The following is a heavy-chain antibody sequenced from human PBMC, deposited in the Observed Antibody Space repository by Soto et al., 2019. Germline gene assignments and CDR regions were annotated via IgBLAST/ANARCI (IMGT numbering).Heavy chain of an antibody. V-gene: IGHV1-46*03. CDR2: INPSGGST. Sequence: VASVKVSCKASGYTFTSYYMHWVRQAAGQGLEWMGIINPSGGSTSYAQKFQGRVTMTRDTSTSTVYMELSSLRSEDTAVYYCARDRLVHARSIAAAGLDYWGQGTLVTVSS. D-gene: IGHD6-13*01. CDR1: GYTFTSYY. CDR3: ARDRLVHARSIAAAGLDY. J-gene: IGHJ4*02.